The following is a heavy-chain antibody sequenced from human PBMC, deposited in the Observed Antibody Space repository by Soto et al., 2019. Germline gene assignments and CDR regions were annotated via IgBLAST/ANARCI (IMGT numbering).Heavy chain of an antibody. J-gene: IGHJ4*02. CDR1: GSSISDYY. V-gene: IGHV4-59*13. CDR3: ARGTDWDRGVLDY. CDR2: FSHTGGT. Sequence: PSETLSLTCTVSGSSISDYYWSWIRQSPGKGLEWMGYFSHTGGTNYNPSLNSRLTLSANTSKKQLSLRLKSTTAADTAVYYCARGTDWDRGVLDYWGQGTPVTVSS. D-gene: IGHD1-26*01.